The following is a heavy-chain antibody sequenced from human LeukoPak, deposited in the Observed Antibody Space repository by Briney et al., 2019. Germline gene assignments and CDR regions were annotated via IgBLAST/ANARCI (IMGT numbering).Heavy chain of an antibody. V-gene: IGHV3-7*01. D-gene: IGHD3-10*01. CDR3: AKDLYGSGSVDY. J-gene: IGHJ4*02. Sequence: GGSLRLSGAASGFTFSSYWMNWALQARGKGLEWVASINHNGNVNYYVDSVKGRFTISRDNAKNTLYLRMNSLRAEDTAVYYCAKDLYGSGSVDYWGQGTLVTVSS. CDR1: GFTFSSYW. CDR2: INHNGNVN.